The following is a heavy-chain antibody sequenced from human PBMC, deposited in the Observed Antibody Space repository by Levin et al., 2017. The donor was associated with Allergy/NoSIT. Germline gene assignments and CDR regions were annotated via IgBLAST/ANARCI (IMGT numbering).Heavy chain of an antibody. CDR1: GGSISSDN. CDR3: ARFVWGSYRGFDY. V-gene: IGHV4-59*01. J-gene: IGHJ4*02. CDR2: IYDTGNT. Sequence: SQTLSLTCTVSGGSISSDNWSWIRQPPGKGLEWIGYIYDTGNTNYNPSLKSRVTLSVDTSKNQFSLKLSSVTPADTAVYYCARFVWGSYRGFDYWCQGTLVTVSS. D-gene: IGHD3-16*02.